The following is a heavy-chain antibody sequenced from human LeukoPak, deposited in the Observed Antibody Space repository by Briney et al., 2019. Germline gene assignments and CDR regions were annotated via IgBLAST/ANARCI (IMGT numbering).Heavy chain of an antibody. V-gene: IGHV3-33*05. CDR2: ISYDGSNK. CDR1: GFTFRSYG. D-gene: IGHD2-21*02. Sequence: GGSLRLSCAASGFTFRSYGMHWVRQAPGKGLEWVAVISYDGSNKYYADSVKGRFTISRDSSENTVYLQMSSLRADDTAVYYCARVTATDDYFDYWGQGTLVTVSS. J-gene: IGHJ4*02. CDR3: ARVTATDDYFDY.